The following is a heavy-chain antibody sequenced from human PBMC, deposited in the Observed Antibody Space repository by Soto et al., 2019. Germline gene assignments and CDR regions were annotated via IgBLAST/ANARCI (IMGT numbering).Heavy chain of an antibody. CDR3: ARRDGYKIDY. CDR2: IYPGDSDI. CDR1: GYSFPNYW. V-gene: IGHV5-51*01. D-gene: IGHD5-12*01. Sequence: RGESLKISCKVSGYSFPNYWIGWVRQMPGKGLEWMGIIYPGDSDIRYSPSFQGQVTISADRSISTAYLQWRSLKASDTAMYYCARRDGYKIDYWGQGXLVAVSS. J-gene: IGHJ4*02.